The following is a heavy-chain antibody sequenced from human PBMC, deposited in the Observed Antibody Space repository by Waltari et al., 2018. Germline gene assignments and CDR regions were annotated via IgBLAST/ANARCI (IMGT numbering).Heavy chain of an antibody. CDR1: GGSISSYF. J-gene: IGHJ4*02. CDR2: IYTVGST. V-gene: IGHV4-4*07. CDR3: AEDGGLGDSSGLLDS. D-gene: IGHD3-22*01. Sequence: QVQLQESGPGLVKPSETLSLTCTVSGGSISSYFWSWIRQPAGRGLEWSGRIYTVGSTDYNPSLKSRVTISVDKSRKQFSLKLTSVTAADTAVYYCAEDGGLGDSSGLLDSWGQGTLVTVSS.